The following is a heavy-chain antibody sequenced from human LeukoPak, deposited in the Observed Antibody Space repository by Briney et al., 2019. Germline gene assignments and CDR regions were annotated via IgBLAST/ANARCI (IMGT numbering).Heavy chain of an antibody. CDR3: ARDSVVLPSASLDY. Sequence: GGSLRLSCAASGFTFSSYSMNWVRQAPGKGLEWVSSISSGSSTIYYADSVKGRFTISRDNAKNSLYLQMNSLRAEDAAVYYCARDSVVLPSASLDYWGLGTLVTVSS. J-gene: IGHJ4*02. D-gene: IGHD2-2*01. CDR1: GFTFSSYS. V-gene: IGHV3-21*01. CDR2: ISSGSSTI.